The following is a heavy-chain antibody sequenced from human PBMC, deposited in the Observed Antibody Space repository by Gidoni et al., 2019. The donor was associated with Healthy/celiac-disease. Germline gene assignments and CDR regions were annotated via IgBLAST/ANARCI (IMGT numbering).Heavy chain of an antibody. CDR1: GFTFSSYE. D-gene: IGHD3-16*01. V-gene: IGHV3-48*03. J-gene: IGHJ6*02. Sequence: EVQLVESGGGLVQPGGSLILSCAASGFTFSSYEMNWVRQAPGKGLEWVSYISSSGSTIYYADSVKGRFTISRDNAKNSLYLQMNSLRAEDTAVYYCARERLGEFLYGMDVWGQGTTVTVSS. CDR3: ARERLGEFLYGMDV. CDR2: ISSSGSTI.